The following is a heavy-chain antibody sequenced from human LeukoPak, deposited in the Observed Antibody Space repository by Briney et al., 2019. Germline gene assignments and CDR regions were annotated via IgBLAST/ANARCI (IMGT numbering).Heavy chain of an antibody. CDR3: ARVFSSSYRVGFDP. CDR1: GGSISSSSYY. CDR2: IYYSGST. D-gene: IGHD6-13*01. J-gene: IGHJ5*02. Sequence: SETLSLTCTVSGGSISSSSYYWGWIRQPPRKGLEWIGTIYYSGSTYYNPSLKSRVTISVDTSKNQFSLRLSSVTAADTAVYYCARVFSSSYRVGFDPWGQGTLVTVSS. V-gene: IGHV4-39*07.